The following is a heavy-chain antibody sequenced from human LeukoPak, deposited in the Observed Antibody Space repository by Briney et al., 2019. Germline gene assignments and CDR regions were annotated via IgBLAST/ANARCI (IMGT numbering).Heavy chain of an antibody. Sequence: ASVKVSCKASGYTFTGYYIHWVRQAPGQGLEWMGWINPNSGGTHYAQNFQGRVTMTRDTSISTAYMELSRLRSDDTAVYFFARGPRDFDYWGQGTLVTVSS. CDR1: GYTFTGYY. J-gene: IGHJ4*02. V-gene: IGHV1-2*02. CDR3: ARGPRDFDY. CDR2: INPNSGGT.